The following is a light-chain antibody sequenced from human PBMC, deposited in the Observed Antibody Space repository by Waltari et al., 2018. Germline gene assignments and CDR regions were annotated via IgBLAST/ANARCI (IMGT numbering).Light chain of an antibody. CDR2: WAS. Sequence: DIVMTQSPDFLALSLGERATINCKSSQSVLYSANNKDYLAWYQQKPGQPPKLLIYWASTRESGVPDRFSGSGSGTDFTLTISSLQAEDVAVYYCQQYYGVPLTFGGGTKVEIK. J-gene: IGKJ4*01. CDR3: QQYYGVPLT. CDR1: QSVLYSANNKDY. V-gene: IGKV4-1*01.